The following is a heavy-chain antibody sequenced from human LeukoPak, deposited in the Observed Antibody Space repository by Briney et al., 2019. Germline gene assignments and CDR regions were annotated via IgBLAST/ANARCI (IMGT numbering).Heavy chain of an antibody. D-gene: IGHD4-17*01. Sequence: SETLSLTCAVYGASFSDFYWSWIRQPPGMGLEWIGEINHSGITNHNPSLKSRLTISVDTSKSQLSLKLSSVTATDTAVYYCARVRTTVTTFKNYYYGMDVWGQRTTVTVSS. J-gene: IGHJ6*02. V-gene: IGHV4-34*01. CDR2: INHSGIT. CDR3: ARVRTTVTTFKNYYYGMDV. CDR1: GASFSDFY.